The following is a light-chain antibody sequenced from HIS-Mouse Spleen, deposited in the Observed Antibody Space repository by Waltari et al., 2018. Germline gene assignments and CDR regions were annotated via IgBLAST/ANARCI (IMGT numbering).Light chain of an antibody. J-gene: IGLJ3*02. V-gene: IGLV2-11*01. CDR3: CSYAGSYTWV. CDR1: SSDVGGYNY. Sequence: QSALTQPRSVSGSPGQSVTISCTGTSSDVGGYNYVSWSQQHPGKAPKLMIYDVSKRPSGVPDRFSGSKSDNTASLTISGLQAEDEADYYCCSYAGSYTWVFGGGTKLTVL. CDR2: DVS.